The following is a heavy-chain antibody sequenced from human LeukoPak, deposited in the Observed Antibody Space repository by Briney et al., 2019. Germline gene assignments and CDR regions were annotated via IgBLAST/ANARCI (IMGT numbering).Heavy chain of an antibody. D-gene: IGHD3/OR15-3a*01. CDR1: GFTFSENH. Sequence: GGSLRLSCAASGFTFSENHMNWIRQAPGKGLEWLSSISSSGRFIYYADSVKGRFTISRDNAKNSLYLQVNGLRVEDTAVYYCARERYEGSLDRTNWLDPWGQGTLVSVSS. V-gene: IGHV3-11*04. CDR3: ARERYEGSLDRTNWLDP. J-gene: IGHJ5*02. CDR2: ISSSGRFI.